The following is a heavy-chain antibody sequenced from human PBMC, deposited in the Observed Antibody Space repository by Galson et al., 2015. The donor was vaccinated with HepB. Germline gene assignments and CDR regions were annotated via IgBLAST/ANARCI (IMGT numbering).Heavy chain of an antibody. D-gene: IGHD2-2*01. CDR1: GFTFSSYA. CDR2: ISGSGGST. V-gene: IGHV3-23*01. Sequence: SLRLSCAASGFTFSSYAMSWVRQAPGKGLEWVSAISGSGGSTYYADSVKGRFTISRDNSKNTLYLQMNSLRAEDTAVCYCAKDLGYCSSTSCPYENWFDPWGQGTLVAVSS. J-gene: IGHJ5*02. CDR3: AKDLGYCSSTSCPYENWFDP.